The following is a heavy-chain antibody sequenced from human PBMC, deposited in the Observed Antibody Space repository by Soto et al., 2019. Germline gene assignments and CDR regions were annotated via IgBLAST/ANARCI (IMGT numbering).Heavy chain of an antibody. CDR1: GGTFSSYA. V-gene: IGHV1-69*13. CDR3: AIWCLGRKEMATIYSYYYGMDV. J-gene: IGHJ6*02. Sequence: GASVKVSCKASGGTFSSYAISWVRQAPGQGLERMRGIIPIFGTANYAQKFQGRVTITADESTSTAYMELSSLRSEDKAVYYCAIWCLGRKEMATIYSYYYGMDVWGQGTTVTVSS. CDR2: IIPIFGTA. D-gene: IGHD5-12*01.